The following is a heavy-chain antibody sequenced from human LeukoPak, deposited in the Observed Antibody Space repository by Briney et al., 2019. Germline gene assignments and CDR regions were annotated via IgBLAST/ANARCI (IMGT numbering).Heavy chain of an antibody. Sequence: GASVKVSCKASGGTFSSYAISWVRQAPGQGLEWMGGIIPIFGTANYAQKFQGRVTITTDESTRTAYMELSSLRSEDTAEYYCARDIPGSSGYFNDAFDIWGQGTMVTVSS. V-gene: IGHV1-69*05. CDR3: ARDIPGSSGYFNDAFDI. J-gene: IGHJ3*02. D-gene: IGHD3-22*01. CDR2: IIPIFGTA. CDR1: GGTFSSYA.